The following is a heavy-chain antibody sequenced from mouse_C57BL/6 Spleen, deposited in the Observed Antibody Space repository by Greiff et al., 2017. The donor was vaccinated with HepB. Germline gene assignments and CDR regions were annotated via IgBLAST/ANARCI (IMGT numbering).Heavy chain of an antibody. Sequence: EVQLQQSGPGLVKPSQSLSLTCSVTGYSITSGYYWNWIRQFPRNKLEWMGYISYDGSNNYNPSLKNRISITRDTSKNQFFLKLNSVTTEDTATYYCARLGDYDKVYWGQGTTLTVSS. CDR2: ISYDGSN. CDR1: GYSITSGYY. D-gene: IGHD2-4*01. J-gene: IGHJ2*01. CDR3: ARLGDYDKVY. V-gene: IGHV3-6*01.